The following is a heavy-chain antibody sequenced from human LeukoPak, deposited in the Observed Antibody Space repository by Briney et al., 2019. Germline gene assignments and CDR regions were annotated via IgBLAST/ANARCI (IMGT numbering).Heavy chain of an antibody. Sequence: SETLSLTCTVSGGSISSYYWSWIRQPPGKGLEWIGYIYYSGSTNYNPSLKSRVTISVDTSKNQFSLKLSSVTAADTAVYYCAREAAAGTFYFDSWGQGTLVTVSS. CDR3: AREAAAGTFYFDS. V-gene: IGHV4-59*01. CDR1: GGSISSYY. CDR2: IYYSGST. J-gene: IGHJ4*02. D-gene: IGHD6-13*01.